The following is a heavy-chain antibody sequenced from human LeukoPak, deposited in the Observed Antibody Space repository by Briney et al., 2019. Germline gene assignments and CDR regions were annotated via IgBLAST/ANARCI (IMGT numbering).Heavy chain of an antibody. Sequence: GGSLRLSCAASGLTFSDYYMSWIRQAPGKGLEWVSYISSSGSTIYYADSVKGRFTISRDNAKNSLYLRMNSLRAEDTAVYYCARAPPGTMIVVSAFDIWGQGTMVTVSS. D-gene: IGHD3-22*01. CDR1: GLTFSDYY. CDR2: ISSSGSTI. CDR3: ARAPPGTMIVVSAFDI. J-gene: IGHJ3*02. V-gene: IGHV3-11*04.